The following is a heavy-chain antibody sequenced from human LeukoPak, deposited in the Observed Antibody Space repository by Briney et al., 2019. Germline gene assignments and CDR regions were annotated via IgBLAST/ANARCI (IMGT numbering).Heavy chain of an antibody. V-gene: IGHV4-59*01. CDR2: IYYSGST. Sequence: SETLSLTCTVSGGSISSYYWSWIRQPPGKGLEWIGYIYYSGSTNYNPSLKSRVTISVDTSKNQFSLKLSSVTAADTAMYYCARVGGLVDYFDYWGQGTLVTVSS. J-gene: IGHJ4*02. D-gene: IGHD1-26*01. CDR1: GGSISSYY. CDR3: ARVGGLVDYFDY.